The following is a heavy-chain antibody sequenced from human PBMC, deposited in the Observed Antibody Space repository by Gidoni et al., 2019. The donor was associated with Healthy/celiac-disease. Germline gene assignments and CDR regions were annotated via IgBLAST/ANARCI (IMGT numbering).Heavy chain of an antibody. CDR2: IYYSGST. V-gene: IGHV4-39*01. D-gene: IGHD6-6*01. CDR1: GGSLSSSSYY. CDR3: ARTSRIAARPFGAFDI. Sequence: QLQLQESGPGLVTPSETLSLTCTVSGGSLSSSSYYWGWLRQPPGKGLEWIGSIYYSGSTYYNPSLKSRVTISVDTSKNQFSLKLSSVTAADTAVYYCARTSRIAARPFGAFDIWGQGTMVAVSS. J-gene: IGHJ3*02.